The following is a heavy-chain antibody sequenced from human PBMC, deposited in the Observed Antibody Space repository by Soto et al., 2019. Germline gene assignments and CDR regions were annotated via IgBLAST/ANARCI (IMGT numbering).Heavy chain of an antibody. CDR1: GFSLSTSGVG. Sequence: QITLKESGPTLVKPTQTLTLTCTFSGFSLSTSGVGVGWIRQPPGKALEWLALIYWDDDKRYSPSLKSRLTITNDTSKNQVVLTMTNMDPVDTATYYCALRRPELRRDAFDIWGQGTMVTVSS. V-gene: IGHV2-5*02. CDR2: IYWDDDK. J-gene: IGHJ3*02. D-gene: IGHD1-7*01. CDR3: ALRRPELRRDAFDI.